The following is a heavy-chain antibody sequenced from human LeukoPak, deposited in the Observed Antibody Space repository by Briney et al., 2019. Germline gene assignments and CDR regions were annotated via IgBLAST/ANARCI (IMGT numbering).Heavy chain of an antibody. CDR1: GFTVSSNY. D-gene: IGHD3-3*01. CDR2: IYSGGST. J-gene: IGHJ4*02. CDR3: ASRLYDFWSGYLFDY. V-gene: IGHV3-53*01. Sequence: QPGGSLRLSCAASGFTVSSNYMSWVRQAPGKGLEWVSVIYSGGSTYYADSVKGRFTISRDNSKNTLYLQMNSLRAEDTAVYYCASRLYDFWSGYLFDYWGQGTLVTVSS.